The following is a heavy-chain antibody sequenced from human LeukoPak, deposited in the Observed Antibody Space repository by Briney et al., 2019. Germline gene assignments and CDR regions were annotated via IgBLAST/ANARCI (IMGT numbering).Heavy chain of an antibody. Sequence: GGSLRLSCAASGFTFRNYAMSWVRQAPGKGLEWVSAISGSGISTYYADSVRGRFTISRDNSKNTLYLQMSSLRPEDTALYYCATHCTSASCYAYWGQGTLVTVSS. D-gene: IGHD2-2*01. CDR3: ATHCTSASCYAY. CDR1: GFTFRNYA. CDR2: ISGSGIST. J-gene: IGHJ4*02. V-gene: IGHV3-23*01.